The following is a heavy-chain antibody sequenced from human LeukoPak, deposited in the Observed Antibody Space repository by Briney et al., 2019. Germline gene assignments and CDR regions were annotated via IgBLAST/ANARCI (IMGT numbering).Heavy chain of an antibody. Sequence: GASVTVSFKASGYTFTSYGISWVRQAPGQGLEWMGWISAYNGNTNYAQKLQGRVTMTTDTSTSTAYMELRSLRSDDTAAYYCARDLLYYYDSSGYPRTDYWGQGTLVTVSS. J-gene: IGHJ4*02. D-gene: IGHD3-22*01. V-gene: IGHV1-18*01. CDR3: ARDLLYYYDSSGYPRTDY. CDR2: ISAYNGNT. CDR1: GYTFTSYG.